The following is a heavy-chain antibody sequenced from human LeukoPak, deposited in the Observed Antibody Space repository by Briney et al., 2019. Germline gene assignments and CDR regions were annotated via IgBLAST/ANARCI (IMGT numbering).Heavy chain of an antibody. V-gene: IGHV4-59*08. J-gene: IGHJ4*02. D-gene: IGHD3-10*01. CDR3: ARLGRWFGEFIIDY. Sequence: ASETLSLTCTVSGGSISTYYWSWIRQPPGKGLEWIGYLYYTGSTNYSPSLKSRVTISVDTSKNQFSLRLSSVTAADTAVYYCARLGRWFGEFIIDYWGQGTLVTVS. CDR2: LYYTGST. CDR1: GGSISTYY.